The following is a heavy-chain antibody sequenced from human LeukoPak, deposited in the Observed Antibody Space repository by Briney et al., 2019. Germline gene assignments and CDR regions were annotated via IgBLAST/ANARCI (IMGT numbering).Heavy chain of an antibody. Sequence: GGSLRLSCATSGFIFSSYWMCWVRQAPGKGLEWVGRSRNKASSYTTEYAASVEGRFTISRDVSESSLYLQMNSLRTEDTAVYYCARGTNYDFWSGYFGSVNCYYYMDVWGKGTTVTVSS. CDR1: GFIFSSYW. CDR2: SRNKASSYTT. CDR3: ARGTNYDFWSGYFGSVNCYYYMDV. D-gene: IGHD3-3*01. V-gene: IGHV3-72*01. J-gene: IGHJ6*03.